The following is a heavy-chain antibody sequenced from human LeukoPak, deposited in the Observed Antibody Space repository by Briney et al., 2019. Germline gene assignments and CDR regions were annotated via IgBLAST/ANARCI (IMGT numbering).Heavy chain of an antibody. CDR1: GGSISSYY. J-gene: IGHJ4*02. CDR3: ARANLYYDFWSGYSFDY. CDR2: IYTSGST. V-gene: IGHV4-4*07. D-gene: IGHD3-3*01. Sequence: SETLSLTCTVSGGSISSYYWSWIRQPAGKGLEWIGRIYTSGSTNYNPSLKSRVTMSVDTSKNQFSLKLSSVTAADTAVYYCARANLYYDFWSGYSFDYWGQGTLVTVSS.